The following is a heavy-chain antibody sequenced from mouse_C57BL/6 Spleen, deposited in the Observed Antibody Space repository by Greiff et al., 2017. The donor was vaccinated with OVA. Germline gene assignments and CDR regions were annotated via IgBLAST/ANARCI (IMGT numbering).Heavy chain of an antibody. Sequence: VQLKQSGPELVKPGASVKIPCKASGYTFTDYNMDWVKQSHGKSLEWIGDINPNNGGTIYNQKFKGKATLTVDKSSSTAYMELRSLTSEDTAVYYCARSGSSYGAYAMDYWGQGTSVTVSS. D-gene: IGHD1-1*01. CDR1: GYTFTDYN. CDR2: INPNNGGT. V-gene: IGHV1-18*01. CDR3: ARSGSSYGAYAMDY. J-gene: IGHJ4*01.